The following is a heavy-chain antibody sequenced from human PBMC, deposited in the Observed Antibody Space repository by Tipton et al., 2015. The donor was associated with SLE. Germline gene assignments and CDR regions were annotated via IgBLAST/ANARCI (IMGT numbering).Heavy chain of an antibody. Sequence: TLSLTCTVSGGSISSHYWSWIRQPPGKGLEWIGYIYYRGSTNYNPSLKSRVTISVDTSKNQFSLKLSSVTAADTAVYYRARHRREHYTSSSSAFDIWGQGTMVTVSS. V-gene: IGHV4-59*11. CDR3: ARHRREHYTSSSSAFDI. J-gene: IGHJ3*02. CDR2: IYYRGST. D-gene: IGHD6-6*01. CDR1: GGSISSHY.